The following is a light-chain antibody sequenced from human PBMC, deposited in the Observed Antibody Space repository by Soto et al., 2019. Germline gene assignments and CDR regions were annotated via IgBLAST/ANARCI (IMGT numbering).Light chain of an antibody. CDR3: SSYTSKSSLI. Sequence: QSVLTQPASVSGSLGQSITISCTGTSSDVGGYNYVSWYQQHPGKAPKLMIYEVRNRPSGISFRFSGSKSGNTASLTISGLQAEDEADYYCSSYTSKSSLIFGGGTKVTV. CDR1: SSDVGGYNY. V-gene: IGLV2-14*01. J-gene: IGLJ2*01. CDR2: EVR.